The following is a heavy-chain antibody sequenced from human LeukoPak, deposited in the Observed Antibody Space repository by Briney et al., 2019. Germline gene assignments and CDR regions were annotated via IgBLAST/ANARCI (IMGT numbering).Heavy chain of an antibody. CDR2: INPHSGDT. CDR1: GYSFTGYY. CDR3: ARVYYGSGSLHYNYYYMDV. V-gene: IGHV1-2*02. D-gene: IGHD3-10*01. J-gene: IGHJ6*03. Sequence: AAVKVSCKASGYSFTGYYMHWVRQAPGQGLESMGWINPHSGDTHYAQKFQGRVTMTRDTSISTAYMELSNLTSDDTAVYYCARVYYGSGSLHYNYYYMDVWGKGTTVTISS.